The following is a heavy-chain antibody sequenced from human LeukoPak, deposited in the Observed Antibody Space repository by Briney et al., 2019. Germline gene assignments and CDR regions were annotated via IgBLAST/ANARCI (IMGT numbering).Heavy chain of an antibody. CDR2: ISYDGNNK. V-gene: IGHV3-30*18. D-gene: IGHD4-17*01. CDR3: AKDRGGDYIHYFDY. J-gene: IGHJ4*02. Sequence: PGRSLRLSCAASGFTFSSYGMHWVRQAPGKGLEWVAVISYDGNNKYYADSVKGRFTISRDNAKNSLYLQMNSLRAEDTALYYCAKDRGGDYIHYFDYWGQGTRVTVSS. CDR1: GFTFSSYG.